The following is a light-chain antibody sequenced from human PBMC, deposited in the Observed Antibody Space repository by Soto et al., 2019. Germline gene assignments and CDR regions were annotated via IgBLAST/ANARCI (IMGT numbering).Light chain of an antibody. V-gene: IGKV3-15*01. CDR1: QSVSSN. CDR2: GAS. CDR3: QQYNNWPPWT. J-gene: IGKJ1*01. Sequence: EIVLTQSPATLSFSPGERATLSCRARQSVSSNLAWYQQKPGQAPRLLIYGASTRATGIPASFSGSGSGTEFTLIISSLQSEDFAVYYCQQYNNWPPWTFGQGTKVDIK.